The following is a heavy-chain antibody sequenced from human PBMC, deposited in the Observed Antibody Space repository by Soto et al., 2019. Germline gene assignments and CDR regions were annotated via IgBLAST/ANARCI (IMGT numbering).Heavy chain of an antibody. V-gene: IGHV5-51*03. Sequence: PGESLKLSCKGSGYSFTSYWIGWVRQMPGKGLEWMGIIYPGDSDTRYSPSFQGQVTISADKSISTAYLQWSSLKASDTAMYYCARRNSTPYYYYGMDVWGQGTTVTVSS. D-gene: IGHD2-15*01. CDR2: IYPGDSDT. J-gene: IGHJ6*02. CDR3: ARRNSTPYYYYGMDV. CDR1: GYSFTSYW.